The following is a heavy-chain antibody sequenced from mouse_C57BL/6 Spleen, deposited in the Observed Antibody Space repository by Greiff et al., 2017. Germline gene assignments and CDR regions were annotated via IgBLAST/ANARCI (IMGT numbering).Heavy chain of an antibody. V-gene: IGHV1-72*01. D-gene: IGHD2-3*01. CDR3: ARGEVYDGYPGGLFDY. Sequence: QVQLQQPGAELVKPVASVKLSCKASGYTFTSYWMHWVKQRPGRGLEWIGRIDPNSGGTKYNEKFKSKATLTVDKPSSTAYMQLSSLTSEDSAVYYCARGEVYDGYPGGLFDYWGQGTTLTVSS. CDR1: GYTFTSYW. J-gene: IGHJ2*01. CDR2: IDPNSGGT.